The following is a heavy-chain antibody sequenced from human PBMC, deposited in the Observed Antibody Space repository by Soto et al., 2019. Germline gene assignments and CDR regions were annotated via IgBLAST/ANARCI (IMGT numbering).Heavy chain of an antibody. J-gene: IGHJ4*02. Sequence: SETLSLTCTVSGDSISTFYWSWIRQPPGKGLEWIGYIHYSGSTNYNPSLKSQVIISVDTSKNQSSLKLSSVTAADTAVYFCARVRSNLFDYWGQGTLVTVSS. D-gene: IGHD3-3*01. CDR1: GDSISTFY. CDR2: IHYSGST. CDR3: ARVRSNLFDY. V-gene: IGHV4-59*01.